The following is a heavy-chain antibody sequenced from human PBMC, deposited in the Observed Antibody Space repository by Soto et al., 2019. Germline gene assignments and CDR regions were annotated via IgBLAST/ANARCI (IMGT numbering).Heavy chain of an antibody. CDR3: ARCYGDYVSLELGYFDY. CDR1: GFTFSSYA. CDR2: ISYDGSNK. V-gene: IGHV3-30-3*01. Sequence: GGSLRLSCAASGFTFSSYAMHWVRQAPGKGLEWVAVISYDGSNKYYADSVKGRFTISRDNSKNTLYLQMNSLRAEDTAVYYCARCYGDYVSLELGYFDYWGQGTLVTVSS. J-gene: IGHJ4*02. D-gene: IGHD4-17*01.